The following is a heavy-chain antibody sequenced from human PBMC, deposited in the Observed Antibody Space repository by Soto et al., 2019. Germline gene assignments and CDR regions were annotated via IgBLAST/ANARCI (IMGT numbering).Heavy chain of an antibody. CDR1: GFTSSDHY. V-gene: IGHV3-72*01. D-gene: IGHD2-2*01. CDR3: ARDHFCSSTNCVRGFDP. J-gene: IGHJ3*01. Sequence: EVQLVESGGGLVQPGGSLRLSCAASGFTSSDHYMDWVRQAPGKGLEWVGRSRSKTHSYTTSYAASVEGRFTISRDESKNSLYLQMNSLKTEDTAVYFCARDHFCSSTNCVRGFDPWGQGTMVTVSS. CDR2: SRSKTHSYTT.